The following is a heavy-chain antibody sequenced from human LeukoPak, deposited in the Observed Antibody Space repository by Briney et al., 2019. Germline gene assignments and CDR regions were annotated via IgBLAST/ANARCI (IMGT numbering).Heavy chain of an antibody. D-gene: IGHD2-2*02. J-gene: IGHJ6*03. CDR1: GYTFTSYD. CDR2: MNPNNGNS. V-gene: IGHV1-8*01. Sequence: ASVKVSCKASGYTFTSYDIHWVRQATGQGLEWMGWMNPNNGNSGYAQKFQGRVTMTRNTSISTAYMELSSLRSEDTAVYYCARMFADIVVVPAAIPGIYYYYMDVWGKGTTVTVSS. CDR3: ARMFADIVVVPAAIPGIYYYYMDV.